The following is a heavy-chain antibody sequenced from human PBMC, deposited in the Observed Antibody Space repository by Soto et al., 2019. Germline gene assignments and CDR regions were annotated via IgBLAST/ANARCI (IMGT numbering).Heavy chain of an antibody. CDR2: ISSSSSYT. CDR3: ARRVVPAAMMYYYYGMDV. Sequence: GGSLRLSCAASGFTFSDYYMSWIRQAPGKGLEWVSYISSSSSYTNYADSVKGRFTISRDNAKNSLNLQMNSLRAEDTAVYYCARRVVPAAMMYYYYGMDVWGQGTTVTVSS. J-gene: IGHJ6*02. D-gene: IGHD2-2*01. V-gene: IGHV3-11*06. CDR1: GFTFSDYY.